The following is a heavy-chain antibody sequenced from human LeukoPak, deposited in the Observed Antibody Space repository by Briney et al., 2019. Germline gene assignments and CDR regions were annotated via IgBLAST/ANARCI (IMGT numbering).Heavy chain of an antibody. Sequence: GGSLRLSCAASGFTFSDYYMSWIRQAPGKGLEWVSHISGSSTYTNYADSVKGRFAISRDNAKNSLYLQMDSLRAEDTAIYYCAKLFKAYSSSWIDYWGQGNLVTVSS. V-gene: IGHV3-11*03. D-gene: IGHD6-13*01. CDR1: GFTFSDYY. CDR2: ISGSSTYT. J-gene: IGHJ4*02. CDR3: AKLFKAYSSSWIDY.